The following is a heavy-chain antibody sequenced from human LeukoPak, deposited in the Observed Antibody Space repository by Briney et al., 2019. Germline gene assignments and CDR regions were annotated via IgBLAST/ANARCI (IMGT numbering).Heavy chain of an antibody. D-gene: IGHD3-22*01. V-gene: IGHV3-30*04. CDR2: ISYDGSNE. Sequence: GGSLRLSCAASGFTFSSYVMHWARQAPGKGLEWVAIISYDGSNEYYADSVKGRFTISRDNSKNTLYLQMNSLRAEDTAVYYCAKDSYYDSSDANWFDPWGQGTLVTVSS. CDR1: GFTFSSYV. CDR3: AKDSYYDSSDANWFDP. J-gene: IGHJ5*02.